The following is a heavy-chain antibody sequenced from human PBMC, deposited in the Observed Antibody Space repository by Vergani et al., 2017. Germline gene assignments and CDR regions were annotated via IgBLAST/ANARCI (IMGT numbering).Heavy chain of an antibody. CDR3: ARGTFLHAFDN. CDR1: GGSISSSSHF. J-gene: IGHJ3*02. D-gene: IGHD1-26*01. Sequence: QLQLHKSGPGLVKPSETLSLTCTLSGGSISSSSHFWGWLRQTPGKGLEWIGSIYYTGSAYYNPSLKSRVSISVDASKNQFSLSLSSVTAADTAVYYCARGTFLHAFDNWGQGTVVTVSS. CDR2: IYYTGSA. V-gene: IGHV4-39*01.